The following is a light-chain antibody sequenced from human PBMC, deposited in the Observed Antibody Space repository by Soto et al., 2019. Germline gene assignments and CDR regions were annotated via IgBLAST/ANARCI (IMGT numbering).Light chain of an antibody. J-gene: IGLJ1*01. V-gene: IGLV1-44*01. CDR3: AAWDETLIDV. Sequence: QSVRTQPPSASGTPGQTVTISCSGSSSNIGSNTVSWYQQLPGAAPTLLIYNDNERPSGVPDRFSGSKSGTSASLAISGLHSEDEADYYCAAWDETLIDVFGTGTKVTVL. CDR2: NDN. CDR1: SSNIGSNT.